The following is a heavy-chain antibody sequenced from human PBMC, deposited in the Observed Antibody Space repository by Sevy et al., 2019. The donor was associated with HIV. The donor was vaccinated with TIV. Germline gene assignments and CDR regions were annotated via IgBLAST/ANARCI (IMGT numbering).Heavy chain of an antibody. CDR2: MSPKRGNT. Sequence: ASVKVFCKASGDTFITYDINWVRQATGQGLEWMGWMSPKRGNTGFTQKFQGRLTMTRDTSISTAYMELSSLRTEDTAVYYCARGGSGDVWNYEYYYYGMDVWGQGTTVTVSS. D-gene: IGHD3-3*01. CDR1: GDTFITYD. J-gene: IGHJ6*02. CDR3: ARGGSGDVWNYEYYYYGMDV. V-gene: IGHV1-8*02.